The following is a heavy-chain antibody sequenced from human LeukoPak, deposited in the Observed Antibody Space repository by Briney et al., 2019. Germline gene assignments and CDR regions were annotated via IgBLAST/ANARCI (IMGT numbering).Heavy chain of an antibody. CDR3: ARAIVATISFDY. D-gene: IGHD5-12*01. Sequence: PSETLSLTCTVSGGSISSGGYYWSWIRQHPGKGLEWIGFIYYSGNTYYNPSLKSRLTISVDTSKNQFSLKLTSVTAADTAVYYCARAIVATISFDYWGQGTLVTVSS. CDR1: GGSISSGGYY. CDR2: IYYSGNT. V-gene: IGHV4-31*03. J-gene: IGHJ4*02.